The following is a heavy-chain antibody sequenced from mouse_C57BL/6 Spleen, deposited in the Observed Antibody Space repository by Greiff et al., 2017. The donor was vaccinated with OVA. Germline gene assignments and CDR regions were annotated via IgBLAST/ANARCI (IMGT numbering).Heavy chain of an antibody. CDR3: AREGDYYGSSYVGYYAMDY. J-gene: IGHJ4*01. Sequence: VQLQQPGAELVRPGSSVKLSCKASGYTFTSYWMDWVKQRPGQGLEWIGNIYPSDSETHYNQKFKDKATLTVDKSSSTAYMQLSSLTSEDSAVYYCAREGDYYGSSYVGYYAMDYWGQGTSVTVSS. V-gene: IGHV1-61*01. CDR1: GYTFTSYW. D-gene: IGHD1-1*01. CDR2: IYPSDSET.